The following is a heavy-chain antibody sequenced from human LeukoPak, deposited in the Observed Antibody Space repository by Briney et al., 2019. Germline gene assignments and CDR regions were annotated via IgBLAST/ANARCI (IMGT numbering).Heavy chain of an antibody. CDR1: GYTFTSYG. V-gene: IGHV1-18*01. D-gene: IGHD3-10*01. Sequence: ASVKVSYKASGYTFTSYGISWVRQAPGQGLEWMGWISAYNGNTNYTQKLQGRVNMTTDTSTSTAYMELRSLRSDDTAVYYCARWFRGGGYYYYYYYMDVWGKGTTVTSSS. CDR2: ISAYNGNT. CDR3: ARWFRGGGYYYYYYYMDV. J-gene: IGHJ6*03.